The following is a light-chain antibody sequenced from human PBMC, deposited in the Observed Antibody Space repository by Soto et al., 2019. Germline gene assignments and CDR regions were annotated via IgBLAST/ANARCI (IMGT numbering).Light chain of an antibody. CDR2: GAS. J-gene: IGKJ1*01. CDR3: QQYDSTPPT. CDR1: QSVNSNY. V-gene: IGKV3-20*01. Sequence: EIVLTQSPGTLSLSPGDRATLSCRASQSVNSNYLAWYQRKPGQAPRLLIYGASNRATDIPYRFSASGSGTDFTLTITRLEAEDFAVYYSQQYDSTPPTFGQGTKVEVK.